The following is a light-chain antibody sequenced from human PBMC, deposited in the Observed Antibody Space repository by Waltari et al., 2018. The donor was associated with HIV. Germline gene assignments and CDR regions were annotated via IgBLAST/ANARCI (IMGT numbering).Light chain of an antibody. CDR3: SAWDRSLSVVV. J-gene: IGLJ2*01. CDR2: SNN. V-gene: IGLV10-54*04. CDR1: SNNVGNQG. Sequence: QAGLTQSPSVSKGLRQTATLTCTGHSNNVGNQGATWLQQHQGHPPKLLSYSNNNRPSGISERFAASRSGNTASLTITGLQPEDEADYFCSAWDRSLSVVVFGGGTTLTVL.